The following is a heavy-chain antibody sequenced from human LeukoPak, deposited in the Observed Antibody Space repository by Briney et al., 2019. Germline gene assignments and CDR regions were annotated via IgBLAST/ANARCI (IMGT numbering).Heavy chain of an antibody. CDR1: GYTFTSYD. D-gene: IGHD6-13*01. CDR2: INPNGGST. Sequence: ASVKVSCKASGYTFTSYDINWVRQAPGQWLEWMGIINPNGGSTSYAQKFQGRVTMTRDTSTSTVYMELSSLRSEDTAVYYCARGSRSNFDYWGQGTLVTVSS. J-gene: IGHJ4*02. V-gene: IGHV1-46*01. CDR3: ARGSRSNFDY.